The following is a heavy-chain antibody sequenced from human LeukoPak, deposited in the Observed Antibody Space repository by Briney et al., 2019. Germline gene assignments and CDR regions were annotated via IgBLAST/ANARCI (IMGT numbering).Heavy chain of an antibody. D-gene: IGHD6-13*01. CDR2: ISYDGTK. CDR1: GFTFSSYA. CDR3: ARDRSFIAAAGIDY. Sequence: PGGSLRLSCAASGFTFSSYAMHWVRQAPGKGLEWVAFISYDGTKYYADSVKGRFTISRDNSKNTLYLQMNSLRAEDTAVCYCARDRSFIAAAGIDYWGQGTLVTVSS. J-gene: IGHJ4*02. V-gene: IGHV3-30*04.